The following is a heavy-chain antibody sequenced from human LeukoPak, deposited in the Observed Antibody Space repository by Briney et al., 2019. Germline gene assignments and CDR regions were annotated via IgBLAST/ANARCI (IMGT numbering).Heavy chain of an antibody. D-gene: IGHD3-10*01. Sequence: GASVKVSCKASGYTFTHYYIHWVRQAPGQGLECMGLINPNGGATSYTQKFQGRVTMTRDTSTSTVYMELSSLRSEDTAVYYCARVMVAWFGDKAFDYWGQGTLVTVSS. CDR1: GYTFTHYY. J-gene: IGHJ4*02. V-gene: IGHV1-46*01. CDR2: INPNGGAT. CDR3: ARVMVAWFGDKAFDY.